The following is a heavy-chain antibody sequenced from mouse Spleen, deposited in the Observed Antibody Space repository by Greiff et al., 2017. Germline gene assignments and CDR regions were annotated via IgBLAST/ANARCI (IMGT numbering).Heavy chain of an antibody. D-gene: IGHD2-14*01. CDR2: IWSGGST. J-gene: IGHJ4*01. CDR3: ARSAYYRWSGAMDY. V-gene: IGHV2-2*01. Sequence: QVQLKESGPGLVQPSQSLSITCTVSGFSLTSYGVHWVRQSPGKGLEWLGVIWSGGSTDYNAAFISRLSISKDNSKSQVFFKMNSLQADDTAIYYCARSAYYRWSGAMDYWGQGTSVTVSS. CDR1: GFSLTSYG.